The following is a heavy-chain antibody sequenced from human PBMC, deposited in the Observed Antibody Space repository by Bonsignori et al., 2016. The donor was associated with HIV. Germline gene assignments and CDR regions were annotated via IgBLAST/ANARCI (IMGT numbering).Heavy chain of an antibody. J-gene: IGHJ6*03. Sequence: WIRQPPGRGWSGLGKSIISGSTNYNPSLKSRVTISVDTSKNQFSLKLSSVTAADTAVYYCAREGSSWPYYYYYYMDVWGKGTTVTVSS. CDR3: AREGSSWPYYYYYYMDV. D-gene: IGHD6-13*01. V-gene: IGHV4-34*01. CDR2: SIISGST.